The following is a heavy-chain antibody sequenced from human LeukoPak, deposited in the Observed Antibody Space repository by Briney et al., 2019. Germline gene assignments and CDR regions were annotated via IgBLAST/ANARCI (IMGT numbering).Heavy chain of an antibody. Sequence: GGSLRLSCAASGFTFSSYEMNWVRQAPGKGLEWVSYISSSGSTIYYADSVEGRFTISRDNTKNSLYLQMNSLRAEDTAVYYCARDTLVVVTAPNHYYYGMDVWGQGTTVTVS. D-gene: IGHD2-21*02. CDR2: ISSSGSTI. CDR3: ARDTLVVVTAPNHYYYGMDV. V-gene: IGHV3-48*03. CDR1: GFTFSSYE. J-gene: IGHJ6*02.